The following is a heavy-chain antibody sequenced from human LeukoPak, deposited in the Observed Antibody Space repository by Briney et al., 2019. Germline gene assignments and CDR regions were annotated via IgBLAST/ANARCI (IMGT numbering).Heavy chain of an antibody. CDR1: GGSFSGYY. J-gene: IGHJ4*02. CDR3: AASVVVVAARDY. D-gene: IGHD2-15*01. V-gene: IGHV4-34*01. Sequence: SETLSLTCAVYGGSFSGYYWSWIRQPPGKGLEWIGEINHSGSTNYNPSLKSRVTISVDTSKNQFSLKLSSVTAADTAVYYCAASVVVVAARDYWGQGTLITVSS. CDR2: INHSGST.